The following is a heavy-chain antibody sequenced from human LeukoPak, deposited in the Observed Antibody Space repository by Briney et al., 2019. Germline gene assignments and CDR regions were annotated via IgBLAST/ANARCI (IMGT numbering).Heavy chain of an antibody. V-gene: IGHV3-48*03. CDR2: ISSSGSTI. CDR1: GFTFSSYE. D-gene: IGHD6-13*01. CDR3: ARVRRIIAAVGTGTRRENWFDP. Sequence: GSLRLSCAASGFTFSSYEMNWVRQAPGKGLEWVSYISSSGSTIYYADSVKGRFTISRGSAKNSLYLQMNSLRAEDTAVYYCARVRRIIAAVGTGTRRENWFDPRGQGTLVTVSS. J-gene: IGHJ5*02.